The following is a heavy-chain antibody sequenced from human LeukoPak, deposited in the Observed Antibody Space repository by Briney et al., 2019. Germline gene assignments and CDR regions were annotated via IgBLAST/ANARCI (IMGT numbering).Heavy chain of an antibody. CDR3: ARYEYASGHFDY. CDR1: GGSISSTSYY. D-gene: IGHD3-10*01. J-gene: IGHJ4*02. CDR2: IYYGGST. V-gene: IGHV4-39*01. Sequence: SETLSLTCTVSGGSISSTSYYWGWIRQPPGKGLEWIGSIYYGGSTYYNPPLRSRVTMSVDTSKNHFSLKLTSVTAADTAVYYCARYEYASGHFDYWGQGSLVTVSS.